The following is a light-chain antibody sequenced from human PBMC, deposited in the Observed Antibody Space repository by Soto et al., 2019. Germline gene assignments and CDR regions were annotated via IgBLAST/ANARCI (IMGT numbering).Light chain of an antibody. CDR3: QQTYLSPPT. CDR1: QNIRDY. V-gene: IGKV1-39*01. J-gene: IGKJ4*01. CDR2: GAS. Sequence: DIQMTQSPSSLSASVGDRVTITCRASQNIRDYLNWYQQKPGQPPTLLIYGASTLETGAPSRFSGGGFGSDFTLIISSLQPEDFASYYCQQTYLSPPTFGGETKVEIK.